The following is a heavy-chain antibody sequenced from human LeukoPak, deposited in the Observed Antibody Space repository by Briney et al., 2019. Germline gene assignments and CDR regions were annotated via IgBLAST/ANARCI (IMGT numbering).Heavy chain of an antibody. CDR3: ARDGYSSSSPFFDY. V-gene: IGHV1-2*02. CDR2: INPNSGGT. D-gene: IGHD6-6*01. J-gene: IGHJ4*02. Sequence: ASVKVSCTASGYTFTGYYMNWVRQAPGQGLEWMRWINPNSGGTNYAQKFQGRVTMTRDTSISTAYMELSRLRSDDTAVYYCARDGYSSSSPFFDYWGQGTLVTVSS. CDR1: GYTFTGYY.